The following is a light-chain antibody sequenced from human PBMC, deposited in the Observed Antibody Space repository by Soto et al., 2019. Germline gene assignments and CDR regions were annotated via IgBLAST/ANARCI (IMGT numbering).Light chain of an antibody. Sequence: IALTQSPLSLSVTPGEPASISCRSSQTLLHSNGYTYLNWYLQKPGQSPQLLIYLGSNRASGVPDRFSGGGSGTDFTLKINRVQAEDVGVFYCMQGLRPMYTFGQGTKLAIK. CDR2: LGS. CDR3: MQGLRPMYT. CDR1: QTLLHSNGYTY. V-gene: IGKV2-28*01. J-gene: IGKJ2*01.